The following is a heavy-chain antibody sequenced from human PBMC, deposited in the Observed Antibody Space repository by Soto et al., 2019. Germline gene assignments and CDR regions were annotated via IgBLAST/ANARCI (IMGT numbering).Heavy chain of an antibody. D-gene: IGHD2-15*01. CDR3: TASPTGVVVAATPSLRCYCYYMDV. V-gene: IGHV3-15*01. CDR2: IKSKTDGGTT. J-gene: IGHJ6*03. CDR1: GFTFSNAW. Sequence: EVQLVESGGGLVKPGGSLRLSCAASGFTFSNAWMSWVRQAPGKGLEWVGRIKSKTDGGTTDYAAPVKGRFTISRDDSKNTLYLQMNSLQTGDPAVYYCTASPTGVVVAATPSLRCYCYYMDVWGQGTTVTVSS.